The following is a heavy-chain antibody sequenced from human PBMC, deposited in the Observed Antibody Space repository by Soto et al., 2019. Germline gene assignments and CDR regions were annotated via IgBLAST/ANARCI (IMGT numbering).Heavy chain of an antibody. Sequence: SETLSLTCAVSGGSFSGYYCSWIRQPPGKGLEWIGEINHSGSTNYNPSLKSRVTISVDTSKNEFSLKLSSVTAADTAVYYCARESAAGTDYWGQGILVSGSS. CDR1: GGSFSGYY. CDR2: INHSGST. J-gene: IGHJ4*02. V-gene: IGHV4-34*01. CDR3: ARESAAGTDY. D-gene: IGHD6-13*01.